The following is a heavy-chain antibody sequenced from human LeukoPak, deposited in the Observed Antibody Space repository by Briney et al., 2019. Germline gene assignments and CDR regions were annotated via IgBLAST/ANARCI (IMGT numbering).Heavy chain of an antibody. CDR3: AKSTGGYCSGVSGSPSPY. D-gene: IGHD2-15*01. CDR1: GFNFSSYS. CDR2: ISSSAYYT. Sequence: GGSLRLSCAASGFNFSSYSMNWVRQAPGKGLEWVSSISSSAYYTYYADSVKGRFTISRDNTKNSLYLLMNSLRAEDTAVYYCAKSTGGYCSGVSGSPSPYWGQGTLVTVSS. V-gene: IGHV3-21*01. J-gene: IGHJ4*02.